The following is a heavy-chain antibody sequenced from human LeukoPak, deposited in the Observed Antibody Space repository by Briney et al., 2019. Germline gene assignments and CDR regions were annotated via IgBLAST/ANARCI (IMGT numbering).Heavy chain of an antibody. J-gene: IGHJ1*01. V-gene: IGHV3-74*01. D-gene: IGHD3-10*01. CDR2: INSDGSST. Sequence: GGSLRLSCAASGFTFSSYWMHWVRQAPGKGLVWVSRINSDGSSTSYADSVKGRFTISRDNAKNTLYLQMNSLRAEDTAVYYCAKASIITMVRGPVFQHWGQGTLVTVSS. CDR3: AKASIITMVRGPVFQH. CDR1: GFTFSSYW.